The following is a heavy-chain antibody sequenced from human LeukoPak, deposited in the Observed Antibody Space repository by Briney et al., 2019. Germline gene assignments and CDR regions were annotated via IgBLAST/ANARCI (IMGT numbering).Heavy chain of an antibody. CDR3: AFSYYDILTLDY. CDR1: GGSFSGYY. V-gene: IGHV4-34*01. D-gene: IGHD3-9*01. Sequence: SETLSLTWAVYGGSFSGYYWSWIRQPPGKGLEWIGEINHSGSTNYNPSLKSRVTISVDTSKNQFSLKLSSVTAADTAVYYCAFSYYDILTLDYWGQGTLVTVSS. J-gene: IGHJ4*02. CDR2: INHSGST.